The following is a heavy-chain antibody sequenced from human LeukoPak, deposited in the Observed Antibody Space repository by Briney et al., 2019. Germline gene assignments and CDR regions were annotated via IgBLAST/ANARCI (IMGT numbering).Heavy chain of an antibody. CDR2: IKSRPDGGTT. V-gene: IGHV3-15*01. CDR1: GFTFTNAW. J-gene: IGHJ4*02. D-gene: IGHD5-12*01. Sequence: GGSLRLSCAASGFTFTNAWMDWVRQAPGKGLEWVGRIKSRPDGGTTDYAAPVKGRFTISRDDSKSTLYLHMNSLKTEDTAVYYCITVYDCVANWGQGTLVTVSS. CDR3: ITVYDCVAN.